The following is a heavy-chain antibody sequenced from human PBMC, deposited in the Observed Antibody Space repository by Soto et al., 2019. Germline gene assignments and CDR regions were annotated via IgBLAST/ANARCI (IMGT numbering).Heavy chain of an antibody. CDR1: GFTISHYA. D-gene: IGHD1-1*01. J-gene: IGHJ5*01. CDR3: VKGDDDNYWDEFDT. CDR2: ISINGGSSNGVST. Sequence: GGSLRLSCSASGFTISHYAMHWVRQAPGKGLEYVAAISINGGSSNGVSTYYADSVKGRFTISRDNSKNPLYLQMSTLRAEDTAVYYCVKGDDDNYWDEFDTWGRGNQVTISS. V-gene: IGHV3-64D*08.